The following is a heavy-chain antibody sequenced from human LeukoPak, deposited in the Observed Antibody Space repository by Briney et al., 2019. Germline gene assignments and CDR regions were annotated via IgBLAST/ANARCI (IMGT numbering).Heavy chain of an antibody. V-gene: IGHV4-28*05. CDR3: ARNLPGYCSSTSCTTGAFDI. D-gene: IGHD2-2*01. J-gene: IGHJ3*02. Sequence: DPSDTLSLTCAVSGYSISSSNWWGWIRQPPGKGLEWIGYIYYSGSIYYNPSLKSRVTMSVDTSKNQFSLKLSSVTAVDTAVYYCARNLPGYCSSTSCTTGAFDIWGQGTMVTVSS. CDR1: GYSISSSNW. CDR2: IYYSGSI.